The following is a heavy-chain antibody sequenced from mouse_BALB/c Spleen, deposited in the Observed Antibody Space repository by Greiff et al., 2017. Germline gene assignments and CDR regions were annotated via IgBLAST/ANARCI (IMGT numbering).Heavy chain of an antibody. CDR2: IRLKSNNYAT. D-gene: IGHD2-4*01. CDR1: GFTFSNYW. V-gene: IGHV6-6*02. Sequence: EVKLQESGGGLVQPGGSMKLSCVASGFTFSNYWMNWVRQSPEKGLEWVAEIRLKSNNYATHYAESVKGRFTISRDDSKSSVYLQMNNLRAEDTGIYYCTRGTTMITTYYAMDYWGQGTSVTVSS. CDR3: TRGTTMITTYYAMDY. J-gene: IGHJ4*01.